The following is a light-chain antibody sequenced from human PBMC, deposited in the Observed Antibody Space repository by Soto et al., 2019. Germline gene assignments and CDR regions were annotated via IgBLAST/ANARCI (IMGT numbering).Light chain of an antibody. CDR2: DAS. Sequence: DIQMTQSPSSLSASVGDRVTITCQASQNINNYLNWYQQKPGRAPKLLIYDASNLEAGVPSRFRGSGSGTDFTLTISRLQPEDIATYYCQQYANLPTFGHGTRLEIK. CDR1: QNINNY. CDR3: QQYANLPT. V-gene: IGKV1-33*01. J-gene: IGKJ5*01.